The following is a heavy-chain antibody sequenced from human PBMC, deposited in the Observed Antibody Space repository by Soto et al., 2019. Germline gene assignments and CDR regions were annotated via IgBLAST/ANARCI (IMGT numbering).Heavy chain of an antibody. CDR1: GFNFDSSW. Sequence: EVQLVESGGGLVQPGGSLRLSCAASGFNFDSSWMSWVRQAPGKGLEWVANIKRDGGEKYYMDSVKGRFTISRDNAKNSLYLQMNSLRAEDTAVYYCATGHYSNSLGGQGTLVTVSS. CDR2: IKRDGGEK. V-gene: IGHV3-7*01. D-gene: IGHD4-4*01. CDR3: ATGHYSNSL. J-gene: IGHJ4*02.